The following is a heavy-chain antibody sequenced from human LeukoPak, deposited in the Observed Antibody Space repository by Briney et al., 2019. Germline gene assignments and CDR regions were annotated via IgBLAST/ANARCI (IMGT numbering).Heavy chain of an antibody. D-gene: IGHD6-25*01. V-gene: IGHV3-30*18. CDR2: ISSDGRDK. J-gene: IGHJ4*02. Sequence: GGSLRLSCAASGFTFSSYAIHWVRQAPGKGLVWVAVISSDGRDKNHADSVKGRFTISRDNSKNTVYLQMNSLADEDTAVYYCSKYAAVLTSGIAASRHEYWGQGTLVTVPS. CDR3: SKYAAVLTSGIAASRHEY. CDR1: GFTFSSYA.